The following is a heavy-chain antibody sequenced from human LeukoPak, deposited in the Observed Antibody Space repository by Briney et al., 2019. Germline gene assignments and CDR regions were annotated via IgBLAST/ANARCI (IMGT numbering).Heavy chain of an antibody. Sequence: GGSLRLSCAGSGFVFSDFYINWIRHSPGKGLEWLAYISPDGSYTTYGDSVKGRFVISGDNAKNSVSLQMNSLRVEDTAVYFCASDQVSGVFDYWGQGARVTVSS. D-gene: IGHD5/OR15-5a*01. CDR3: ASDQVSGVFDY. V-gene: IGHV3-11*05. CDR2: ISPDGSYT. CDR1: GFVFSDFY. J-gene: IGHJ4*02.